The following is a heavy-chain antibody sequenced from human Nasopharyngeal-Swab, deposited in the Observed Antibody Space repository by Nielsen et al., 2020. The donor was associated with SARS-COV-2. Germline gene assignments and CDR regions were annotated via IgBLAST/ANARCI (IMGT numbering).Heavy chain of an antibody. CDR2: TYYRSKWYN. CDR1: WDSVSSNSAA. J-gene: IGHJ4*02. V-gene: IGHV6-1*01. D-gene: IGHD3-3*01. Sequence: SQTLSLTCAISWDSVSSNSAAWNWIRQSPSRGLEWLGRTYYRSKWYNDYAVSVKSRITINPDTSKNQFSLQLNSVTPEDTAVYYCARVGPRHYDFWSGYSFDYWGQGTLVTVSS. CDR3: ARVGPRHYDFWSGYSFDY.